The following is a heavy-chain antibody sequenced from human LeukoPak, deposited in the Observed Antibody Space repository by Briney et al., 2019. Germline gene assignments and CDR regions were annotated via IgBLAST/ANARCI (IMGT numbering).Heavy chain of an antibody. V-gene: IGHV4-59*02. J-gene: IGHJ4*02. CDR2: IYYSGST. CDR3: AVGPGHYYDSSGYYFLDY. D-gene: IGHD3-22*01. Sequence: SETLSLTCTVSGGSVTNYYWSWIRQPPGKGLEWIGYIYYSGSTSYNPSLKSRVTISVDTSKKKFSLKLSSVTAADTAVYYCAVGPGHYYDSSGYYFLDYWGQGTLVTVSS. CDR1: GGSVTNYY.